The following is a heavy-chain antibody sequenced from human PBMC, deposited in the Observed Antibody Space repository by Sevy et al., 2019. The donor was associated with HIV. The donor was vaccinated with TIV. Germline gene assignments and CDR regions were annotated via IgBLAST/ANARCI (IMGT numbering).Heavy chain of an antibody. CDR1: GFTFSSYG. CDR2: ISYDGSNK. V-gene: IGHV3-30*03. CDR3: ARDSSSWYGDFDY. J-gene: IGHJ4*02. D-gene: IGHD6-13*01. Sequence: GGSLRLSCATSGFTFSSYGMHWVRQAPGKGLEWVAVISYDGSNKYYADSVKGRFTISRDNSKNTPYLQMNSLRAEDTAVYYCARDSSSWYGDFDYWGQGTLVTVSS.